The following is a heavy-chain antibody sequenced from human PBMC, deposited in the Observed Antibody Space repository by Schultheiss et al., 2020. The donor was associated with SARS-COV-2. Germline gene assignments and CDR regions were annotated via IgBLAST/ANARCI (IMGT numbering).Heavy chain of an antibody. Sequence: GGSLRLSSAASGFTFSSYSMNWVRQAPGKGLEWVSSISSSSSYIYYADSVKGRFTISRDNAKNSLYLQMNSLRAEDTAVYYCARDAGGRYCSGGSCYGQGDGAFDIWGQGTMVTVSS. CDR2: ISSSSSYI. V-gene: IGHV3-21*01. D-gene: IGHD2-15*01. J-gene: IGHJ3*02. CDR1: GFTFSSYS. CDR3: ARDAGGRYCSGGSCYGQGDGAFDI.